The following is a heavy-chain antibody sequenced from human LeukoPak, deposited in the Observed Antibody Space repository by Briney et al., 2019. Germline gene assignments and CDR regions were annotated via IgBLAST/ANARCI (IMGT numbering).Heavy chain of an antibody. CDR2: IYTSGST. V-gene: IGHV4-61*02. CDR3: ARKSSGYPFDY. J-gene: IGHJ4*02. Sequence: SETLSLTCTVSGGSISSGIYYWSRIRQPAGKGLEWIGRIYTSGSTNYNPSLKSRVTISVDTSKNQFSLKLSSVTAADTAVYYCARKSSGYPFDYWGQGTLVTVSS. CDR1: GGSISSGIYY. D-gene: IGHD3-22*01.